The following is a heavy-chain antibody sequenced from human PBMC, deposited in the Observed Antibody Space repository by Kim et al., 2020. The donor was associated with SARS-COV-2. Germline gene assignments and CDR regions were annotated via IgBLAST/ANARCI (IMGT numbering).Heavy chain of an antibody. D-gene: IGHD1-26*01. V-gene: IGHV6-1*01. CDR1: GDSVSSNSAA. Sequence: SQTLSLTCAISGDSVSSNSAAWNWIRQSPSRGLEWLGRTYYRSKWYNDYAVSVKSRITINPDTSKNQFSLQLNSVTPEDTAVYYCARDLRRVGAKKEVNFDYWGQGTLVTVSS. CDR2: TYYRSKWYN. J-gene: IGHJ4*02. CDR3: ARDLRRVGAKKEVNFDY.